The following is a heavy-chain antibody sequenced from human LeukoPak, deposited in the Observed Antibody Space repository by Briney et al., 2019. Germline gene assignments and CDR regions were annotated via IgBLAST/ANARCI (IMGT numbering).Heavy chain of an antibody. Sequence: GGSLRLSCAASGFTFSSYEMNWFRQAPGKGLEWISYISSSAGTIYYADSVKGRFTISRDNAKNSLYLEMNSLGAEDSAVYYCVRKTVGAKNWFDPWGKGTLVTVSS. CDR2: ISSSAGTI. CDR3: VRKTVGAKNWFDP. V-gene: IGHV3-48*03. CDR1: GFTFSSYE. D-gene: IGHD1-26*01. J-gene: IGHJ5*02.